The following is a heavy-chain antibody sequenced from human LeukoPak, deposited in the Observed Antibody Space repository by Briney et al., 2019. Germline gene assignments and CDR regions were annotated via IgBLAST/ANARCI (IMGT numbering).Heavy chain of an antibody. Sequence: SETLSLTCAVYGGSLSGYFWSWIRQPPGKGLEWIGGINHSGSTNYNPSLTSRVTISVDTSKNQFSLKLSSVTAADTAVYYCARHLRYFDWLLGSVDYWGQGNLVTVSS. CDR2: INHSGST. V-gene: IGHV4-34*01. D-gene: IGHD3-9*01. CDR1: GGSLSGYF. J-gene: IGHJ4*02. CDR3: ARHLRYFDWLLGSVDY.